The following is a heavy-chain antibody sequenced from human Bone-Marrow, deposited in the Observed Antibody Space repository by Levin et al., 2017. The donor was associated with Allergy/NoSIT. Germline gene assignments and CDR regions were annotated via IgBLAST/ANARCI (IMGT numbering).Heavy chain of an antibody. CDR3: TRDVDCNSTRCAGNWFDL. CDR1: GFTSTNYA. J-gene: IGHJ5*02. CDR2: ISYNGGRQ. D-gene: IGHD2-2*01. V-gene: IGHV3-30*04. Sequence: RGESLKISCTASGFTSTNYAMHWVRQAPGKGLEWLALISYNGGRQYYSDSVKGRFTISKDNSKNTLYLQMNNVRPEDTAVYYCTRDVDCNSTRCAGNWFDLWGQGSLVTVSS.